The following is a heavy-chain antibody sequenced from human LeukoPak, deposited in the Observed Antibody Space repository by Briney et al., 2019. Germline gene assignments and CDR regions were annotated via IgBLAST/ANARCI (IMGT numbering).Heavy chain of an antibody. V-gene: IGHV4-4*07. CDR3: ARSAFYYGSGSHRGGFDY. CDR1: GASFSNDY. D-gene: IGHD3-10*01. J-gene: IGHJ4*02. Sequence: PSETLSLTCTVSGASFSNDYWSWIRQPPGKGLEWIGRIYTSGSTNYNPSLKSRVTMSVDTSKNQFSLKLSSVTAADTAVYYCARSAFYYGSGSHRGGFDYWGQGTLVTVSS. CDR2: IYTSGST.